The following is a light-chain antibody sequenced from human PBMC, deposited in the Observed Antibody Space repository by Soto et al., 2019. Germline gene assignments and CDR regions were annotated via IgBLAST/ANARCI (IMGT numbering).Light chain of an antibody. CDR1: SSDVGGYNY. J-gene: IGLJ3*02. Sequence: QSALTQPRSVSGSPGQSVTLSCTGTSSDVGGYNYGSWYQHHPGKAPKLMIYGVSKRPAGVPDRFSGSKSGNTASLTISGLQAEDEADYYCCSDAGSYTGVFGGGTKLTVL. CDR3: CSDAGSYTGV. V-gene: IGLV2-11*01. CDR2: GVS.